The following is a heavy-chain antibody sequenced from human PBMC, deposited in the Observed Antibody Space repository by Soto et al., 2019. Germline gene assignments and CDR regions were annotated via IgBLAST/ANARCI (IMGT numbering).Heavy chain of an antibody. J-gene: IGHJ4*02. V-gene: IGHV3-23*01. Sequence: PGGSLRLSCVASRFAFSSYEMSWGRQAAGKGLEWVSRVSLTGDRTNYAGSVKGRFTVSRDNFKNALYLEMDSLRPDDTAIYYCARGGGYCTPTSCAIDSWGRGTPVTVSS. CDR2: VSLTGDRT. CDR1: RFAFSSYE. CDR3: ARGGGYCTPTSCAIDS. D-gene: IGHD2-8*01.